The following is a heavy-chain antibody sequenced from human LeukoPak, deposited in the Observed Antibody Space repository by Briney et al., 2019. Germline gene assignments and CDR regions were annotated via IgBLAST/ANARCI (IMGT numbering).Heavy chain of an antibody. CDR1: GFTFSTYA. Sequence: GGSLRLSCAASGFTFSTYAMGWVRQARGKGLEWVSFISGSGTSTYYADSVKGRFTISRDNAKNTLYLQMNSLRAEDTAVYYCARALKYNSGYDWGGDYWGQGTLVTVSS. CDR2: ISGSGTST. D-gene: IGHD5-12*01. J-gene: IGHJ4*02. CDR3: ARALKYNSGYDWGGDY. V-gene: IGHV3-23*01.